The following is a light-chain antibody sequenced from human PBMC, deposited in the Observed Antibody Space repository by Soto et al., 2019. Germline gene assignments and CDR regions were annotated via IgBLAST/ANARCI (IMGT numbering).Light chain of an antibody. CDR3: QQYNSYPWT. CDR2: KAS. Sequence: DIQMTQSPSTLSVSVGDRVTITCRASQRISSWLAWYQQKPGKAPKLLIYKASSLESGVPSRFSGRGSGTEFTLTISSLQPDDFATYYCQQYNSYPWTFGQGTKVEIK. J-gene: IGKJ1*01. V-gene: IGKV1-5*03. CDR1: QRISSW.